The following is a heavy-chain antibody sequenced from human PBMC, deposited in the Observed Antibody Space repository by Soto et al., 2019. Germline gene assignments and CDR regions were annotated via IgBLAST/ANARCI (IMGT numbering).Heavy chain of an antibody. D-gene: IGHD3-10*01. Sequence: QVQLLQSGAEVKKPGASVKVSCKASGYTFTSYGISWVRQAPGQGLEWMGWISTYNGNTTYAQKLQGRVTVTTDTDTSTAYMELRSLRSTDTAEYYCARDGQTTMVRAVRGGSYNSYAMDVWGQGTTVTVSS. V-gene: IGHV1-18*04. CDR1: GYTFTSYG. J-gene: IGHJ6*02. CDR2: ISTYNGNT. CDR3: ARDGQTTMVRAVRGGSYNSYAMDV.